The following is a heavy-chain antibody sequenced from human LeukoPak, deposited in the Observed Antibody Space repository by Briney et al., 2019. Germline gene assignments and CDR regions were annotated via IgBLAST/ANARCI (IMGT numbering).Heavy chain of an antibody. CDR3: ASGGSSSSSIDY. CDR2: IKQDGSEK. V-gene: IGHV3-7*01. D-gene: IGHD6-6*01. J-gene: IGHJ4*02. Sequence: PGGFLRLSCAGSGFTFSSYWMSWVRPAPGKGLGWVANIKQDGSEKYYVDSVKGRFTISRDNAKNSLYLQMNSLRAEDTAVYYCASGGSSSSSIDYWGQGTLVTVSS. CDR1: GFTFSSYW.